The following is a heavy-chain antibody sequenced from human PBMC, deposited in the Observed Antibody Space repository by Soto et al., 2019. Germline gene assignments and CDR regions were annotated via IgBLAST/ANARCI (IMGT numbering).Heavy chain of an antibody. J-gene: IGHJ4*02. CDR1: GFTFSSYG. CDR3: ARGTGDIAARFGVSSWIIPIDY. Sequence: QVQLVESGGGVVQPGRSLRLSCAASGFTFSSYGMHWVRQAPGKGLEWVAVIWYDGSNKYYADSVKGRFTISRDNSKNTLYLQMNSLRAEDTAVYYCARGTGDIAARFGVSSWIIPIDYWGQGTLVTVSS. D-gene: IGHD6-6*01. V-gene: IGHV3-33*01. CDR2: IWYDGSNK.